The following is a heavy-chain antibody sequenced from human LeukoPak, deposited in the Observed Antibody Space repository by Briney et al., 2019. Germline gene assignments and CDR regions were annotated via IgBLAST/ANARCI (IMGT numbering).Heavy chain of an antibody. CDR3: VSSRITIFGVVMENDAFDI. V-gene: IGHV3-7*01. Sequence: GGSLRLSCAASGFTFSSYWMSWVRQAPGKGLEWVANIKEDGSEKYYVDSVKGRFTISRDNAKNSLYLQMNSLRAEDTAVYYCVSSRITIFGVVMENDAFDIWGQGTMVTVSS. J-gene: IGHJ3*02. CDR2: IKEDGSEK. CDR1: GFTFSSYW. D-gene: IGHD3-3*01.